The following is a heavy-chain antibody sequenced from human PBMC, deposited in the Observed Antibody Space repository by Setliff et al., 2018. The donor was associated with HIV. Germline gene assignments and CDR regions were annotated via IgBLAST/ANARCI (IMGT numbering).Heavy chain of an antibody. CDR2: IDWDDDK. J-gene: IGHJ4*02. Sequence: SGPTLVNPTQTLTLTCTFSEFSLNTVGMCVSWIRQPPGKALEWLARIDWDDDKYYITSLKTRLTISKDTSKNQVVLTMTNMDPVDSGTYFCARTRPPSGLASAYFFDSWGQGTLVTVSS. V-gene: IGHV2-70*11. CDR3: ARTRPPSGLASAYFFDS. D-gene: IGHD6-25*01. CDR1: EFSLNTVGMC.